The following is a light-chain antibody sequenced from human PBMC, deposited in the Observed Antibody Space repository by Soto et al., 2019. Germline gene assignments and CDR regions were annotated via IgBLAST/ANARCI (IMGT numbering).Light chain of an antibody. J-gene: IGLJ1*01. CDR3: CSYAGSSTV. CDR2: EGS. Sequence: QSALTQPASVSGSPGQSITISCSGTRSDIGSYNLVSWYQQHPGKAPKLMIYEGSKRPSGVSNRFSGSKSGNTASLTISGLQAEDEADYYCCSYAGSSTVFGTGTKLTVL. CDR1: RSDIGSYNL. V-gene: IGLV2-23*03.